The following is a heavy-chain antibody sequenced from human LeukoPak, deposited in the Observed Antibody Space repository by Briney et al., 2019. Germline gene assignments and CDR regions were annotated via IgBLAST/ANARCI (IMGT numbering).Heavy chain of an antibody. CDR1: GGSFSGYY. Sequence: SETLSLTCAVYGGSFSGYYWSWIRQPPGKGLEWIGEINHSGSTSYNPSLKSRVTISVDTSKNQFSLKLSSVTAADTAVYFCARRAYSAAYWKHFDYWGQGTLVTVSS. V-gene: IGHV4-34*01. CDR2: INHSGST. CDR3: ARRAYSAAYWKHFDY. D-gene: IGHD1-1*01. J-gene: IGHJ4*02.